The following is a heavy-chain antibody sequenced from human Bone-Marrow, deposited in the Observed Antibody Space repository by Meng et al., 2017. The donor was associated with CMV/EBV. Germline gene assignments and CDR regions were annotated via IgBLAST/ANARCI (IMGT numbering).Heavy chain of an antibody. Sequence: SVKVSCKASGGTFSSYAISWVRQAPGQGLEWMGGIIPILGIANYAQKFQGRVTITTDESTSTAYMELSSLRSEDTAVYYCAREGGGYGDSHYKDYYYGMDVCGQGTTVTVSS. D-gene: IGHD4-17*01. CDR2: IIPILGIA. CDR1: GGTFSSYA. V-gene: IGHV1-69*10. CDR3: AREGGGYGDSHYKDYYYGMDV. J-gene: IGHJ6*02.